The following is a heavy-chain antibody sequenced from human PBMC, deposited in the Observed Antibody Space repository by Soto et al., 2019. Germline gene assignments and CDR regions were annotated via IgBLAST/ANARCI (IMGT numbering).Heavy chain of an antibody. V-gene: IGHV3-30-3*01. Sequence: GGSLRLSCAASGFTFSSYAMHWVRQAPGKGLEWVAVISYDGSNKYYADSVKGRFTISSDSSKITLSLQMNSLSAEDTAVYYCVIGLSWSKRLPHSAACFPPSGQGPPVTVSS. CDR2: ISYDGSNK. CDR1: GFTFSSYA. CDR3: VIGLSWSKRLPHSAACFPP. D-gene: IGHD2-15*01. J-gene: IGHJ5*02.